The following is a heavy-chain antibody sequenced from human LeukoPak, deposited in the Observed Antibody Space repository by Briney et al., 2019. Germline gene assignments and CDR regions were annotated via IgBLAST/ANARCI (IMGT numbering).Heavy chain of an antibody. CDR2: ISPNNGGT. V-gene: IGHV1-2*02. J-gene: IGHJ4*02. Sequence: ASVKVSCKASGYTFTGYYMHWVRQAPGQGLEWMGWISPNNGGTKCAQKFQGRVTMTRDTSIKTAYMELSRLRSDDTAVYYCARDSDYSFDYWGQGSQVAVSS. CDR3: ARDSDYSFDY. D-gene: IGHD4-11*01. CDR1: GYTFTGYY.